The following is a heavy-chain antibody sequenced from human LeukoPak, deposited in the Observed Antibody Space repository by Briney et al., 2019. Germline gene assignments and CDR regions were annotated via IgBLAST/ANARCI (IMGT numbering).Heavy chain of an antibody. Sequence: LSETLSLTCSVSGGSISDSNYYWGWIRQPPGRGLEWIANIYYSGSAYYSPSLKSRVTVSVDTSKNQFSLKLNSVTAADTAVYNCARQSTIAAARIDPWGQGTLVTVSS. J-gene: IGHJ5*02. D-gene: IGHD6-25*01. CDR3: ARQSTIAAARIDP. CDR1: GGSISDSNYY. CDR2: IYYSGSA. V-gene: IGHV4-39*01.